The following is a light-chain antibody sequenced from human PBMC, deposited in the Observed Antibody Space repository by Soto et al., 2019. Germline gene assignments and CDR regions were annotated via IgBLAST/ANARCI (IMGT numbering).Light chain of an antibody. CDR1: QSVLYSTNNKNY. V-gene: IGKV4-1*01. CDR3: QQYYSTPS. Sequence: DIVMTQSPDSLAVSLGVRATINCKSSQSVLYSTNNKNYLAWYQQKPGQPPKLLIYWASTRESGVPDRFSGSGSGTDFTLTISSLQAEDVAVYYCQQYYSTPSFGPGTKVDIK. J-gene: IGKJ3*01. CDR2: WAS.